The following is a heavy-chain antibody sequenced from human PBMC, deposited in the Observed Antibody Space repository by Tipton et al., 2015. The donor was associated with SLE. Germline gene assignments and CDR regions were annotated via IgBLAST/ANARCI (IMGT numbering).Heavy chain of an antibody. CDR2: IYHSGST. D-gene: IGHD4-23*01. V-gene: IGHV4-38-2*01. Sequence: TLSLTCAVSNYSISSGYYWGWIRQPPGKGLEWIGSIYHSGSTYYNPSLKSRVTISVDTSKNQFSLKLSSVTAADTAVYYCARTYGGNSDYWGQGTLVTVSS. CDR3: ARTYGGNSDY. J-gene: IGHJ4*02. CDR1: NYSISSGYY.